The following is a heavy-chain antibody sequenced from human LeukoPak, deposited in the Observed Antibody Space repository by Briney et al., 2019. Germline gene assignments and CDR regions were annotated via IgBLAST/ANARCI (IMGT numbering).Heavy chain of an antibody. J-gene: IGHJ4*02. CDR2: ISSSSSYT. D-gene: IGHD4-17*01. V-gene: IGHV3-11*06. Sequence: GGSLRLSCAASGFTFSDYYMSWIRQAPGKGLEWVSYISSSSSYTNYADSVKGRFTISRDNAKNSLYLQMNSLRAEDTAVYYCARVYGDYYFGYWGQGTLVTVSS. CDR1: GFTFSDYY. CDR3: ARVYGDYYFGY.